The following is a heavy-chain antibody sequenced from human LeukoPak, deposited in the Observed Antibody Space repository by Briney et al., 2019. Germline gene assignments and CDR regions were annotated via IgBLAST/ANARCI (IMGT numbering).Heavy chain of an antibody. Sequence: SETLSLTCAVYGGSFSGYYWSWIRQHPGKGLEWIGEINHSGSTNYNPSLKSRVTISVDTSKNQFSLKLSSVTAADTAVYYCARDLGIAVAGTPDYWGQGTLVTVSS. CDR3: ARDLGIAVAGTPDY. CDR1: GGSFSGYY. V-gene: IGHV4-34*01. J-gene: IGHJ4*02. CDR2: INHSGST. D-gene: IGHD6-19*01.